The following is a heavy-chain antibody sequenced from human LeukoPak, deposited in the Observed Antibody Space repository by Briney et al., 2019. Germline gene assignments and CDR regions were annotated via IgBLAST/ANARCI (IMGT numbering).Heavy chain of an antibody. CDR2: INHSGST. V-gene: IGHV4-34*01. D-gene: IGHD2-15*01. Sequence: SETLSLTCAGYGGSFSGYYWSWIRQPPGKGLEWIGEINHSGSTNYNPSLKSRVTISVDTSKNQFSLKLSSVTAADTAVYYCARERYCSGGSCYPVWGQGTLVTVSS. CDR1: GGSFSGYY. CDR3: ARERYCSGGSCYPV. J-gene: IGHJ4*02.